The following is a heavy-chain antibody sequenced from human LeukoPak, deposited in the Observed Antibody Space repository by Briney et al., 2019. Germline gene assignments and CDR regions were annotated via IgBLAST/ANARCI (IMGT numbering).Heavy chain of an antibody. CDR2: IKSKTDGGTT. CDR3: TTLYGSGNYY. CDR1: GFTFSNTW. V-gene: IGHV3-15*01. J-gene: IGHJ4*02. Sequence: PGGSLRLSCAASGFTFSNTWMSWVRQAPGKGLEWVGQIKSKTDGGTTDYAAPVKGRFTISRDDSKNTLYLQMNSLKTKDTAVYYCTTLYGSGNYYWGQGTLVTVSS. D-gene: IGHD3-10*01.